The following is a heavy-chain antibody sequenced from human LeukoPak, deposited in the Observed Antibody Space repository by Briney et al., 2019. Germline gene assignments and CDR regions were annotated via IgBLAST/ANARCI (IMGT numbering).Heavy chain of an antibody. CDR1: GGSISSNY. Sequence: SETLSLTCTVSGGSISSNYWDWIRQPPGKGLDWIGYIYNSGSTNYNPSLKSRVTISVETSKHQLSLKLTSVTAADTAVYYCARAPGGSYYYYFDYWGQGPLVTVSS. CDR3: ARAPGGSYYYYFDY. J-gene: IGHJ4*02. V-gene: IGHV4-59*01. CDR2: IYNSGST. D-gene: IGHD1-26*01.